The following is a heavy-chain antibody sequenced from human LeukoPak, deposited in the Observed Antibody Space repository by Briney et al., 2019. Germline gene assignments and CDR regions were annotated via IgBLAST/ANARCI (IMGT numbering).Heavy chain of an antibody. CDR2: ISAYNGNT. D-gene: IGHD3-9*01. CDR1: GYTFTSYG. Sequence: ASVKVSCKASGYTFTSYGISWVRQAPGQGLEWMGWISAYNGNTNYAQKLQGRVTMTTDTSTSTAYMELRSLRSDDTAVYYCARDYRHYILTGSDELDYWGQGTLVTVSS. J-gene: IGHJ4*02. V-gene: IGHV1-18*01. CDR3: ARDYRHYILTGSDELDY.